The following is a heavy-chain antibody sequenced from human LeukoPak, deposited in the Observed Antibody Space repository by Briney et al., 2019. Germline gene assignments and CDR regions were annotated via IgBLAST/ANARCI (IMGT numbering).Heavy chain of an antibody. CDR3: ARDGSTVTTLWFDP. CDR1: GGSISSGAYY. CDR2: IYYSGST. Sequence: PSQTLSLTCTVSGGSISSGAYYWSWIRQPPGKGLEWIGYIYYSGSTHYNPPLKSRVTISVDTSKNQFSLKLSSVTAADTAVYYCARDGSTVTTLWFDPWGQGTLVTVSS. D-gene: IGHD4-17*01. V-gene: IGHV4-30-4*08. J-gene: IGHJ5*02.